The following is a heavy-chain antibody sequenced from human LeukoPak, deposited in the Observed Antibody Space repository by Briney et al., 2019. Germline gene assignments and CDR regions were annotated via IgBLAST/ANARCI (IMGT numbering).Heavy chain of an antibody. CDR3: ARDPGRVGMRYYFDF. CDR2: ISSDGRNE. V-gene: IGHV3-30*04. D-gene: IGHD3-10*01. J-gene: IGHJ4*02. CDR1: GFTFSSYA. Sequence: GGSLRLSCAASGFTFSSYAMYWVRQAPGKGLEWVAVISSDGRNEYYADSVRGRFTISRDNSKNTVYLQMNSLRPEDTAVYYCARDPGRVGMRYYFDFWSQGTLVTVSS.